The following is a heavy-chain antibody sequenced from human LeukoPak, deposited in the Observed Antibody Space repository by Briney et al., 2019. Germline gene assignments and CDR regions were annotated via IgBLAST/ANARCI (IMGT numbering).Heavy chain of an antibody. CDR3: ARGVGWPHTMIYYYYYMDV. CDR1: GGSFSNYY. J-gene: IGHJ6*03. D-gene: IGHD1-26*01. V-gene: IGHV4-34*01. Sequence: SETPSLTCAVYGGSFSNYYYSWIRQPPGKGLEWIGEINHSGSTNYNPSLKSRVTMSVDTSKNQFSLNLSSVTAADAAVYYCARGVGWPHTMIYYYYYMDVWGKGTPVTVSS. CDR2: INHSGST.